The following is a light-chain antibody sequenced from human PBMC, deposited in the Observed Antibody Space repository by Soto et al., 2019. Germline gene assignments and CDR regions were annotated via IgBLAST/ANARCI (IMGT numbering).Light chain of an antibody. Sequence: QSVLTQPPSVSGAPGQRVTLSCTGSSSTIGAGYDVHWYQQLPGTAPKLLIYGNSNRPSGVPDRFSGSKSGTSASLAITGLQAEDEADYYCQSYDSSMIGYVFGTGTKLTVL. J-gene: IGLJ1*01. V-gene: IGLV1-40*01. CDR2: GNS. CDR1: SSTIGAGYD. CDR3: QSYDSSMIGYV.